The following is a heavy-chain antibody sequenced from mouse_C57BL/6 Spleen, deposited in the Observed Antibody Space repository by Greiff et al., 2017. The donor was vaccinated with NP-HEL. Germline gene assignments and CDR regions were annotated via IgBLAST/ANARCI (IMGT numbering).Heavy chain of an antibody. CDR1: GYTFTSYW. V-gene: IGHV1-69*01. CDR2: IDPSDSYT. CDR3: ARATEGYFDY. J-gene: IGHJ2*01. Sequence: QVHVKQPGAELVMPGASVKLSCKASGYTFTSYWMHWVKQRPGQGLEWIGEIDPSDSYTNYNQKFKGKSTLTVDKSSSTAYMQLSSLTSEDSAVYYCARATEGYFDYWGQGTTLTVSS. D-gene: IGHD1-1*01.